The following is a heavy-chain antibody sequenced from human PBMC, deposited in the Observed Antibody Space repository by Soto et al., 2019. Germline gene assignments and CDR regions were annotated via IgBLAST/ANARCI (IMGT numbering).Heavy chain of an antibody. J-gene: IGHJ6*02. CDR3: AIGGDSYGYGEYYYYGMDV. CDR1: GLGVSNNY. D-gene: IGHD5-18*01. CDR2: INSGGNT. V-gene: IGHV3-66*01. Sequence: EVQLVESGGGLVQPGGSLRLSCAASGLGVSNNYMSWVRKAPGKGLEWVSAINSGGNTYYADSVKGRFTISRDNSKNTVYLQMNSVGAEDTAVYYCAIGGDSYGYGEYYYYGMDVWGQGTMVTVSS.